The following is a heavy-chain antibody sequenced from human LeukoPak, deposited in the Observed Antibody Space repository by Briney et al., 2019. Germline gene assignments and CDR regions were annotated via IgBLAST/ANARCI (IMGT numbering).Heavy chain of an antibody. CDR1: GGSISSYY. CDR2: MYYYSGIT. V-gene: IGHV4-59*04. J-gene: IGHJ4*02. Sequence: SETLSLTCTVSGGSISSYYWSWIRQPPGKGLEWIGYMYYYSGITYYNPSLNSRFTLSVDTSKNRFSMKLSSVTAADTAVYYCVGQRGSYVFDHWGQGTLVTVSS. D-gene: IGHD1-26*01. CDR3: VGQRGSYVFDH.